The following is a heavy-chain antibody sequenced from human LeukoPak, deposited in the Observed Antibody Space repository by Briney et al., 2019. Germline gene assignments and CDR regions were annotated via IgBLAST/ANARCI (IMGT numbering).Heavy chain of an antibody. J-gene: IGHJ6*03. Sequence: SETLSLTCTVSGGSISSGGYYWSWIRQHPGKGLEWIGYIYYSGSTYYNPSLKSRVTISVDTSKNQFSLKLSSVTAADTAVYYCARDRYSGYDGPFRRVNYYMDVWGKGTTVTVSS. CDR2: IYYSGST. D-gene: IGHD5-12*01. CDR1: GGSISSGGYY. V-gene: IGHV4-31*03. CDR3: ARDRYSGYDGPFRRVNYYMDV.